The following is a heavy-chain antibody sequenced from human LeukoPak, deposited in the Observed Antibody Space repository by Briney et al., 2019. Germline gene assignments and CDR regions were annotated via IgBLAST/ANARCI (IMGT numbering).Heavy chain of an antibody. Sequence: GASVKVSCKASGYTFTSYDINWVRQATGQGLEWMGWMNPNSGNTGYAQKFQGRVTMTRDTSISTAYMELSRLRSDDTAVYYCARDPPRFIAAAGTNFDYWGQGTLVTVSS. J-gene: IGHJ4*02. CDR3: ARDPPRFIAAAGTNFDY. CDR1: GYTFTSYD. V-gene: IGHV1-8*01. CDR2: MNPNSGNT. D-gene: IGHD6-13*01.